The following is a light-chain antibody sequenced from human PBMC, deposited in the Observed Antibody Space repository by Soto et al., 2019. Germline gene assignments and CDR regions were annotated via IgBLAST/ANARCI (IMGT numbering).Light chain of an antibody. CDR3: QQYNNFTWT. CDR1: QSVSSN. CDR2: GAS. Sequence: EIVMTQSPATLSVSPGERATLSCRASQSVSSNLAWYQQKPGQAPRLLIYGASTRATGIPARFSGSGPGTEFTLTISSLQSEDFAVYYCQQYNNFTWTFGQGTKVEIK. J-gene: IGKJ1*01. V-gene: IGKV3-15*01.